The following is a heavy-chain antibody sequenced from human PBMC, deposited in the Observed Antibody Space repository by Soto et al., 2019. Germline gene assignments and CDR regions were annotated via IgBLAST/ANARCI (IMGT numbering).Heavy chain of an antibody. CDR1: GGSISSSSYY. J-gene: IGHJ4*02. CDR2: IYYSGST. CDR3: ARELWFGSSPPSY. Sequence: QLQLQESGPGLVKPSETLSLTCTVSGGSISSSSYYWGWIRQPPGKGLEWIGSIYYSGSTYYNPSLKSRVTISVDTSKNQFSLKLSSVTAADTAVYYCARELWFGSSPPSYWGQGTLVTVSS. D-gene: IGHD3-10*01. V-gene: IGHV4-39*02.